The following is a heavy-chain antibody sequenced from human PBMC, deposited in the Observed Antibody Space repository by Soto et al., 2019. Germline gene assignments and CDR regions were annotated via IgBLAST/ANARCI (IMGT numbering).Heavy chain of an antibody. J-gene: IGHJ4*02. CDR2: IYYSGST. Sequence: SETLSLTCTVSGGSISSYYWSWIRQPPGKGLEWIEYIYYSGSTNYNPSQKSRVTISVDTSKNQFSLKLSSVTAADTAVYYCARRDIVVVVAAFDYWGQGTLVTVSS. D-gene: IGHD2-15*01. CDR1: GGSISSYY. CDR3: ARRDIVVVVAAFDY. V-gene: IGHV4-59*08.